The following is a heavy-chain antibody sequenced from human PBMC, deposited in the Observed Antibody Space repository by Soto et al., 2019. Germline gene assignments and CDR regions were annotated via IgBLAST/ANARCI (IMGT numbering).Heavy chain of an antibody. CDR2: ISPYNGNT. D-gene: IGHD3-16*01. V-gene: IGHV1-18*01. CDR3: ARGISGATGEFGY. CDR1: DYTFTSYG. J-gene: IGHJ4*02. Sequence: QVQLVQSGAEVKKPGAAVKVSCKASDYTFTSYGISWVRQAPGQGLEWMGWISPYNGNTIYAQKLQGRGTMTTDTSPRTAYMELRSLRSDDTAVYYSARGISGATGEFGYWGQGTLVTVSS.